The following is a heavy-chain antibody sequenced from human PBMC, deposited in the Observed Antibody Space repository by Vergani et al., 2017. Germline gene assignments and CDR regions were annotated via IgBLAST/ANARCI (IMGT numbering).Heavy chain of an antibody. CDR2: IIPIFGTA. V-gene: IGHV1-69*01. J-gene: IGHJ6*03. CDR1: GGTFSSYA. CDR3: AGYNGTAIFEAGGLYYYYYMDV. D-gene: IGHD3-3*01. Sequence: QVQLVQSGAEVKKPGSSVKVSCKASGGTFSSYAISWVRQAPGQGLEWMGGIIPIFGTANYAQKFQGRVTITADESTSTAYMELSSLRSEDTAVYYCAGYNGTAIFEAGGLYYYYYMDVWGKGTTVTVSS.